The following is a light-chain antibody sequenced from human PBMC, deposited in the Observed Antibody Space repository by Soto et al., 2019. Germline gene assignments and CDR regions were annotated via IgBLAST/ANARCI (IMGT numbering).Light chain of an antibody. V-gene: IGKV3-20*01. J-gene: IGKJ3*01. Sequence: EIVLTQSPGTLSLAPGERATLSCRASQSVSSSYLAWYQQKPGQAHRLLIYGASSRATGIPDRFSGSGSGTDCTLTISRLEPEDCAGYYCQHYGSSPRIFTFGPGNKVAIK. CDR1: QSVSSSY. CDR3: QHYGSSPRIFT. CDR2: GAS.